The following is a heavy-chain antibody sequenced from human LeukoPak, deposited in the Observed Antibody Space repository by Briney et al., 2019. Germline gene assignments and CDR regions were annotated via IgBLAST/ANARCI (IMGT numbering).Heavy chain of an antibody. CDR3: ASFPAPYCGGDCYSPD. Sequence: PGGSLRLSCAASGFTFDDYGMSWVRQAPGKGLEWVSGINWNGSSTGYADSVKGRFTISRDNAKNSLYLQMNSLRAEETAFYYCASFPAPYCGGDCYSPDWGQGTLVTDSS. J-gene: IGHJ4*02. CDR2: INWNGSST. V-gene: IGHV3-20*04. CDR1: GFTFDDYG. D-gene: IGHD2-21*01.